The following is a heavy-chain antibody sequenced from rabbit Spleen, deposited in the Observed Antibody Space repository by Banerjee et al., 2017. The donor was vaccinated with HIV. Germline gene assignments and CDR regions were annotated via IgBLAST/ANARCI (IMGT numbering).Heavy chain of an antibody. J-gene: IGHJ6*01. CDR1: GFDLSSDYD. V-gene: IGHV1S40*01. Sequence: QSLEESGGGLVKPGASLTLTCTASGFDLSSDYDMCWVRQAPGKGLEWIACIWIGDGTTYYANWAKGRFTISKTSSTTVTLQMTSLTAADTATYFCARGAGYVVYAYDFWGQGTLVTVS. CDR3: ARGAGYVVYAYDF. D-gene: IGHD6-1*01. CDR2: IWIGDGTT.